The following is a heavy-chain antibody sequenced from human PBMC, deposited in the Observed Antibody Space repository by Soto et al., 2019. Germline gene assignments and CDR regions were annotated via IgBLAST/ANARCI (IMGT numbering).Heavy chain of an antibody. V-gene: IGHV2-5*02. CDR3: AHRSMRQQLVLFDY. D-gene: IGHD6-13*01. CDR1: GFSLSTSGVG. J-gene: IGHJ4*02. Sequence: QITLKESGPTLVKPTQTLTLTCTFSGFSLSTSGVGVGWIRQPPGKALEWLALIYWDDDKRYSPSLKSRLTLXKXTXXNQVVLTMTNMDPVDTATYYCAHRSMRQQLVLFDYWGQGTLVTVSS. CDR2: IYWDDDK.